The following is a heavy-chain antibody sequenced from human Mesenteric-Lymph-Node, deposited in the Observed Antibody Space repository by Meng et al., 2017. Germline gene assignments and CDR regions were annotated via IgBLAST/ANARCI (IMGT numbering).Heavy chain of an antibody. CDR2: ISGSGGST. D-gene: IGHD4-17*01. CDR1: GFTFSSYA. CDR3: ARKGGEYGAFDL. Sequence: GESLKISCAASGFTFSSYAMSWVRQAPGKGLEWVSAISGSGGSTYYADSVKGRFTISRDNSKNTLYLQMNSLRSDDTAVYYCARKGGEYGAFDLWGQGTKVTVSS. V-gene: IGHV3-23*01. J-gene: IGHJ3*01.